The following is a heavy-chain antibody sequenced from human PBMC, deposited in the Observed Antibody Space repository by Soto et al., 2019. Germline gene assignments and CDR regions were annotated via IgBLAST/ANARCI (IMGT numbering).Heavy chain of an antibody. CDR2: INPNSGGT. CDR3: ARERFEYSGSYNPRYYGMDV. V-gene: IGHV1-2*02. D-gene: IGHD6-6*01. Sequence: ASVKVSCKASGYTFTGYYMHWVRQAPGQGLEWMGWINPNSGGTNYAQKFQGRVTMTRDTSISTAYMELSRLRSDDTAVYYCARERFEYSGSYNPRYYGMDVRGQGTKVTVSS. J-gene: IGHJ6*02. CDR1: GYTFTGYY.